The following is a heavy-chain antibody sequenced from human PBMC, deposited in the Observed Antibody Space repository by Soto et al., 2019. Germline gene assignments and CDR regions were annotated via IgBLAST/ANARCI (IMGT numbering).Heavy chain of an antibody. CDR2: IYYSGST. Sequence: SETLSLTCTVSGGSISSYYWSWIRQPPGKGLEWIGYIYYSGSTNYNPSLKSRVTISVDTPKNQFSLKLSSVTAADTAVYYCARGLRIAAAGSRISGYYYYGMDVWGQGTTVTGLL. D-gene: IGHD6-13*01. J-gene: IGHJ6*02. CDR3: ARGLRIAAAGSRISGYYYYGMDV. CDR1: GGSISSYY. V-gene: IGHV4-59*01.